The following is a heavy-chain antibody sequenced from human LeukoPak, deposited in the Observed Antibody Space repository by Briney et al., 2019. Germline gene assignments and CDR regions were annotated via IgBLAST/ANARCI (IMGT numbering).Heavy chain of an antibody. CDR2: ISSNGGST. D-gene: IGHD2-2*02. CDR1: GFTFSSYA. Sequence: PGGSLRLSCAASGFTFSSYAMHWVRQAPGKGLEYVSAISSNGGSTYYANSVKGRFTISRDNSKNTLYLQMGSLRAEGMAVYYCARVQPGYTFDYWGQGTLVTVSS. J-gene: IGHJ4*02. CDR3: ARVQPGYTFDY. V-gene: IGHV3-64*01.